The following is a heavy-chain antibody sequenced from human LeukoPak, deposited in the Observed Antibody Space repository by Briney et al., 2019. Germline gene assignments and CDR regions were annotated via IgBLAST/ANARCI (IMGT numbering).Heavy chain of an antibody. CDR1: GFTFSSYA. CDR2: ISGSGGST. CDR3: ARDWDGESGSYSYFDY. J-gene: IGHJ4*02. D-gene: IGHD1-26*01. V-gene: IGHV3-23*01. Sequence: GGSLRLSCAASGFTFSSYAMSWVRQAPGKGLEWVSAISGSGGSTYYADSVKGRFTISRDNSKNTLYLQMNSLRAEDTAVYYCARDWDGESGSYSYFDYWGQGTLVTVSS.